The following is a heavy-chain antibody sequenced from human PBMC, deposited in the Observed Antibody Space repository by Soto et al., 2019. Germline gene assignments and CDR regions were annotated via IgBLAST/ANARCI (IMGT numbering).Heavy chain of an antibody. D-gene: IGHD2-21*01. CDR3: ARSLRQGDF. V-gene: IGHV1-46*01. J-gene: IGHJ4*02. Sequence: QVQLVQSGAEVKKPGASVKVSCKASGYIFIDYYIHWVRQAPGQGLEWMAIINPNGGSTNYAQKFQGRVTVKSDRSTSTVSMELNSLGSDDTAVYFCARSLRQGDFWGQGTLVTVSS. CDR1: GYIFIDYY. CDR2: INPNGGST.